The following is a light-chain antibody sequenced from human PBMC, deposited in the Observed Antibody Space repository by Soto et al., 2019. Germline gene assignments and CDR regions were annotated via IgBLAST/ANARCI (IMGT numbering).Light chain of an antibody. CDR3: RTWENSLIAGA. CDR2: DNN. J-gene: IGLJ2*01. CDR1: SSNIGNNY. Sequence: QSVLTQPPSVSAAPGQKGTISCSGSSSNIGNNYVSWYKQLPGTAPKLLIYDNNKRPTGIPDRFSGSKSGTSATLDITGLQTGDEADYYCRTWENSLIAGAFGGGTKVTVL. V-gene: IGLV1-51*01.